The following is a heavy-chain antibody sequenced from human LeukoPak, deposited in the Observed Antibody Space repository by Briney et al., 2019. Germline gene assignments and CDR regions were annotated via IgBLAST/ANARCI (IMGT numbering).Heavy chain of an antibody. D-gene: IGHD6-25*01. CDR1: GYTFTGYY. CDR3: ARYGFSSVWQGGWHAFDI. CDR2: IHPTVGDT. V-gene: IGHV1-46*01. J-gene: IGHJ3*02. Sequence: ASVKVSCTASGYTFTGYYMHWVRQAPGQGLEWMGIIHPTVGDTTYAQKFQGRVTMTRDMSTGTVYMDLSSLRSEDTAVYYCARYGFSSVWQGGWHAFDIWGQGTTVTVSS.